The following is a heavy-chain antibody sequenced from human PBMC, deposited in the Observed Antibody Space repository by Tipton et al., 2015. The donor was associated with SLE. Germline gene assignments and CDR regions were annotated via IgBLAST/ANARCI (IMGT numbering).Heavy chain of an antibody. Sequence: GLVKPSETLSLICTVSGGSISSSDYYWGWIRQPPGKGLEWIGSMYNTGSTYYNPSLKSRVTVSVDTSRNQFSLRLTSVTVADTAVYYCARRWPWYGPWGQGTLVTVSS. V-gene: IGHV4-39*07. J-gene: IGHJ5*01. D-gene: IGHD5-24*01. CDR3: ARRWPWYGP. CDR1: GGSISSSDYY. CDR2: MYNTGST.